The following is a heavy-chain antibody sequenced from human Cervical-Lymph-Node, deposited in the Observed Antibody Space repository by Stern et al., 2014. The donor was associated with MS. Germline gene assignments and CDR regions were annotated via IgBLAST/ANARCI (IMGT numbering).Heavy chain of an antibody. D-gene: IGHD3-10*01. V-gene: IGHV1-8*01. CDR3: ARYYSGPGSAPFDY. Sequence: VQLVQSGAEVKKPGASVKVSCKTSGFTFGSYDINWVRQATGQGLEWMGWMNPRSGNTGYAQKFQGRVSMTRNTSISTAYMELSSLRSEDTAVYYCARYYSGPGSAPFDYWGQGTLGTVSS. CDR1: GFTFGSYD. J-gene: IGHJ4*02. CDR2: MNPRSGNT.